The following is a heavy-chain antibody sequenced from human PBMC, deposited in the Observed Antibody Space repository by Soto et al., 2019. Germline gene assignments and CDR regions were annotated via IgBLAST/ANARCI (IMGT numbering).Heavy chain of an antibody. CDR2: IYYSGST. Sequence: ETLSLTCTVSGGSISSYYWSWIRQPPGKGLEWIGYIYYSGSTNYNPSLKSRVTISVDTSKNQFSLKLSSVTAADTAVYYCARLGGDSRGGYYYYYYMDVWGKGTTVTVSS. J-gene: IGHJ6*03. D-gene: IGHD6-13*01. CDR1: GGSISSYY. CDR3: ARLGGDSRGGYYYYYYMDV. V-gene: IGHV4-59*08.